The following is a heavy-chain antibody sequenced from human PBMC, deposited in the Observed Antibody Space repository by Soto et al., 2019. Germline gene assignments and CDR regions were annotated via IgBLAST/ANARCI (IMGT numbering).Heavy chain of an antibody. Sequence: GGSLRLSCAASGFTFSSYAMHWVRQAPGKGLEWVAVISYDGSNKYYADSVKGRFTISRDNSKNTLYLQMNSLRAEDTAVYYCARVLGGSYSIRGFDYWGQGTLVTVSS. CDR3: ARVLGGSYSIRGFDY. CDR1: GFTFSSYA. V-gene: IGHV3-30-3*01. J-gene: IGHJ4*02. D-gene: IGHD1-26*01. CDR2: ISYDGSNK.